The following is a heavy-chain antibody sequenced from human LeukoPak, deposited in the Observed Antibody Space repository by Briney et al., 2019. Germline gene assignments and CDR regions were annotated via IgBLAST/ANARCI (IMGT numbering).Heavy chain of an antibody. CDR2: MNPYSGNT. V-gene: IGHV1-8*01. Sequence: ASVKVSCKASGYTFSTYDINWVRRATGQGLEWMGWMNPYSGNTAYAQNFQGRVTMTRNTAISTAYMELSSLRSEDTAVYYCARGGSGDPIDYWGQGTLVTVSS. CDR1: GYTFSTYD. CDR3: ARGGSGDPIDY. J-gene: IGHJ4*02. D-gene: IGHD7-27*01.